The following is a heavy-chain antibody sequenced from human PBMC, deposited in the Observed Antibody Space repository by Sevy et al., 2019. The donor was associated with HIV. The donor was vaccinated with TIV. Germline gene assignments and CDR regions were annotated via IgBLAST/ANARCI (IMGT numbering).Heavy chain of an antibody. CDR1: GGSISSGGYH. D-gene: IGHD2-15*01. CDR3: ASHRYGSSEYFHH. Sequence: SETLSLTCTVSGGSISSGGYHWSWIRQHPGKGLEWIGYIFYTGSTYYNPYLKSRITISVDTSENQFSLRLSSVTAADTAVYYCASHRYGSSEYFHHWGQGTLVTVSS. CDR2: IFYTGST. J-gene: IGHJ1*01. V-gene: IGHV4-31*03.